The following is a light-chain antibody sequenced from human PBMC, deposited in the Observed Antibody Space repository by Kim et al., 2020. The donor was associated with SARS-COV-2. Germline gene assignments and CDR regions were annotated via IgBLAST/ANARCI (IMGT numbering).Light chain of an antibody. CDR1: RSNIGNNF. V-gene: IGLV1-44*01. CDR2: SNN. J-gene: IGLJ2*01. CDR3: AAWDDSLNGPV. Sequence: GQRVTISCSGIRSNIGNNFVSWYQQVPGTAPKLLIYSNNQRPAGVTDRFSGSKSGTSASLAISGPQSEDEGDYFCAAWDDSLNGPVFGGGTQLTVL.